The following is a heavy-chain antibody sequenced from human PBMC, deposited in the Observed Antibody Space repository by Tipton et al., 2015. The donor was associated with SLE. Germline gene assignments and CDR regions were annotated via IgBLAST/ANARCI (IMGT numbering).Heavy chain of an antibody. D-gene: IGHD1-7*01. Sequence: TLSLTCTVSGASITRHYWTWIRQPPGKGLEWIGYVYYSGSTNYNPSLKSRLTISIDTSKNQISLKVNSVTAADTAVYYCAKRGDVTGTQPSQNWFDPWGQGILVTVSS. J-gene: IGHJ5*02. CDR2: VYYSGST. CDR3: AKRGDVTGTQPSQNWFDP. CDR1: GASITRHY. V-gene: IGHV4-59*11.